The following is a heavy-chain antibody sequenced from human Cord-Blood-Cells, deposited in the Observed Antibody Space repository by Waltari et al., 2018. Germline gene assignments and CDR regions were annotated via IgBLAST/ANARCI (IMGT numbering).Heavy chain of an antibody. Sequence: EVQLVESGGVVVQPGGCLRLSCAASVFTFDDYAMHWVRQAPGKGLELVSLISWDGGSTYYADSVKGRFTISRDNSKNSLYLQMNSLRAEDTALYYCAKGAAAGNWFDPWGQGTLVTVSS. CDR2: ISWDGGST. V-gene: IGHV3-43D*03. D-gene: IGHD6-13*01. CDR3: AKGAAAGNWFDP. CDR1: VFTFDDYA. J-gene: IGHJ5*02.